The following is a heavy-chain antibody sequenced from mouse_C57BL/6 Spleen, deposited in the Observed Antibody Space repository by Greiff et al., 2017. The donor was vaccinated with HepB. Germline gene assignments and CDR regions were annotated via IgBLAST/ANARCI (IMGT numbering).Heavy chain of an antibody. CDR3: ARGEYALYFDY. CDR2: IYPGDGDT. J-gene: IGHJ2*01. V-gene: IGHV1-80*01. D-gene: IGHD5-2*01. CDR1: GYAFSSYW. Sequence: QVQLQQSGAELVKPGASVKISCKASGYAFSSYWMNWVKQRPGKGLEWIGQIYPGDGDTNYNGKFKGKATLTADKSSSTAYMQLSSLTSEDSAVYFCARGEYALYFDYWGQGTTLTVSS.